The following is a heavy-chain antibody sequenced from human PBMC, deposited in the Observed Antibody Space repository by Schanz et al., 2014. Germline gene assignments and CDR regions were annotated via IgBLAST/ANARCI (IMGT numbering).Heavy chain of an antibody. CDR2: ITSTSRYI. D-gene: IGHD3-10*01. V-gene: IGHV3-21*01. CDR3: ARGVRVRGIIIDY. CDR1: GFTFSNYT. Sequence: EVQLVESGGGLVKPGGSLRLSCAASGFTFSNYTMYWVRQAPGKGLEWVSSITSTSRYIYYADSLKGRFTISRDNAKNSVYLQMNSLRAEDMAEYYCARGVRVRGIIIDYWGPGTLVTVSS. J-gene: IGHJ4*02.